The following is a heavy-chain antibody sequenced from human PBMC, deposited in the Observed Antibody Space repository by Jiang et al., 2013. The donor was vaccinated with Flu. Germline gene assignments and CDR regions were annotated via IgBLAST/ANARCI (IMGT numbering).Heavy chain of an antibody. CDR2: IYYSGST. CDR1: GGSISSYY. Sequence: GLVKPSETLSLTCTVSGGSISSYYWSWIRQPPGKGLEWIGYIYYSGSTNYNPSLKSRVTISVDTSKNQFSLKLSSVTAADTAVYYCARGGHRYLEPSKYSGPLDYWGQGTLVTVSS. D-gene: IGHD5-12*01. V-gene: IGHV4-59*01. CDR3: ARGGHRYLEPSKYSGPLDY. J-gene: IGHJ4*02.